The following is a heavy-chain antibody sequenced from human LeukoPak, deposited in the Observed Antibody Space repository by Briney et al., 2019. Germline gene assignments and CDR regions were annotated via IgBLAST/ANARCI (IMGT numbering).Heavy chain of an antibody. V-gene: IGHV1-2*02. J-gene: IGHJ4*02. CDR3: ARGTYVNNILFDY. CDR2: INPNSGGT. Sequence: ASVKVSCKASGYTFTGYYMHWVRQAPGQGLEWMGWINPNSGGTNYAQKFQGRVTMTRDTSISTAYMELSRLRSDDTAVYYCARGTYVNNILFDYWGQGTLVTVSS. D-gene: IGHD3-16*01. CDR1: GYTFTGYY.